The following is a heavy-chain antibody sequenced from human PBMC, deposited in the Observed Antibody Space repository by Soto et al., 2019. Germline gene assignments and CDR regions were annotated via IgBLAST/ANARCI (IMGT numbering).Heavy chain of an antibody. V-gene: IGHV3-33*01. CDR3: AGERPTAVSPYCMDF. CDR2: IWYDGSNK. Sequence: QVQLVESGGGVVQPGRSLRLSCAASGFTFSNYGMHWVRQAPGKGLEWVAVIWYDGSNKYYADSVKGRFTISRDNSTNTLDLQMDSMRGEYTAVYYCAGERPTAVSPYCMDFWGQGTTVTVSS. CDR1: GFTFSNYG. J-gene: IGHJ6*02. D-gene: IGHD4-4*01.